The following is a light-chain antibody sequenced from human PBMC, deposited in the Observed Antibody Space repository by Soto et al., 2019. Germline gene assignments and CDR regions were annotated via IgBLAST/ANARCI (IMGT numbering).Light chain of an antibody. Sequence: EIVLTQSPGTLSLSPGQRATLSCRASQSVSSSYLAWYQQKPGQAPRLLIYGTSSRATGIPDRFSGSGSGIDFTLTISRLEPEDFAVYYCQRYNRWPLSFGGGTKLEIK. CDR1: QSVSSSY. J-gene: IGKJ4*01. V-gene: IGKV3-20*01. CDR3: QRYNRWPLS. CDR2: GTS.